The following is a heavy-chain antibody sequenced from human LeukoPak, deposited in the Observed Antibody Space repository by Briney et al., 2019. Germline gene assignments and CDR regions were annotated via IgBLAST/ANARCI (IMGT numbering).Heavy chain of an antibody. Sequence: GGSLRLPCAASGFTFSSFDMHWVRQPTGQGLEWVSTIGTASDTYYPGSVEGRFTLSRDNAKDSLYLQMNSLTAGDTAVYYCARGPPRGKYYYMDVWGKGTTVTDSS. V-gene: IGHV3-13*01. CDR3: ARGPPRGKYYYMDV. J-gene: IGHJ6*03. D-gene: IGHD1-1*01. CDR1: GFTFSSFD. CDR2: IGTASDT.